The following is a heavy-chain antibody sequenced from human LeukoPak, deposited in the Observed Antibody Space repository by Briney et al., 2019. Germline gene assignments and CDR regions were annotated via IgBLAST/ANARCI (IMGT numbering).Heavy chain of an antibody. CDR3: ARDRSGYSYGTVINYYYYYMDV. CDR1: GGTFSSYA. CDR2: IIPIFGTA. Sequence: SSVKVSCKASGGTFSSYAISWVRRAPGQGLEWMGGIIPIFGTANYAQKFQGRVTITADESTSTAYMELSSLRSEDTAVYYCARDRSGYSYGTVINYYYYYMDVWGKGTTVTVSS. V-gene: IGHV1-69*13. D-gene: IGHD5-18*01. J-gene: IGHJ6*03.